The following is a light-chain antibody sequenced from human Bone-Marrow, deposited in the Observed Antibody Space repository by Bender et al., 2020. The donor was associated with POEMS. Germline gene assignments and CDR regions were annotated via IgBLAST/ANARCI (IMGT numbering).Light chain of an antibody. CDR3: CSYADSSTLV. Sequence: QSALTQPASVSGSPGQSITISCTGTSSDVGGHNYVSWYQHHPGKAPKLMIYDVTYRPSGVSNRFSGSKSGNTASLTISGLQAEDEADYYCCSYADSSTLVLGTGTKVTVL. V-gene: IGLV2-14*03. CDR1: SSDVGGHNY. CDR2: DVT. J-gene: IGLJ1*01.